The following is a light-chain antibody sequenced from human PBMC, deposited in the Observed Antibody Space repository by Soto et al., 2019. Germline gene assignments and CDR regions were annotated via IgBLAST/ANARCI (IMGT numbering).Light chain of an antibody. J-gene: IGLJ2*01. CDR3: SSHSSSSTLVV. Sequence: SAPTQPASLSGSPGQAITISCTGTSSDVGGYNYVSWYRQHPGKAPKLMIYDVNNRPSGVSNRFSGSKSGNTASLTISGLQAEDEADYYCSSHSSSSTLVVFGGGTKLTVL. CDR1: SSDVGGYNY. V-gene: IGLV2-14*03. CDR2: DVN.